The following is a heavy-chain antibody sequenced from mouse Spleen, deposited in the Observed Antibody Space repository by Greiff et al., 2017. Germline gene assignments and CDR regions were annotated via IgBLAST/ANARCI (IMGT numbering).Heavy chain of an antibody. V-gene: IGHV5-17*02. CDR3: ARELGWTY. J-gene: IGHJ3*01. CDR1: GFTFSSFG. D-gene: IGHD3-1*01. Sequence: EVQLVESGGGLVQPGGSRKLSCAASGFTFSSFGMHWVRQAPEKGLEWVAYISSGSSTIYYADTVKGRFTISRDNPKNTLFLQMTSLRSEDTAMYYCARELGWTYWGQGTLVTVSA. CDR2: ISSGSSTI.